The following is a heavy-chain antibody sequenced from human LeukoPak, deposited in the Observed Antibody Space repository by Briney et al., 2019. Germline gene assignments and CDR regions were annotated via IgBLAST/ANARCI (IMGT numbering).Heavy chain of an antibody. V-gene: IGHV3-74*01. J-gene: IGHJ4*02. CDR2: IASDGSST. Sequence: QSGGSLRLSCAASGFTFSSYWMNWVRQAPGKGLVWVSRIASDGSSTTYADSVKGRFSISRDNAKNTLYLQMNSLRAEDTAVYYCAGSTCGGDCYPLLWGQGTLVTVSS. CDR3: AGSTCGGDCYPLL. D-gene: IGHD2-21*02. CDR1: GFTFSSYW.